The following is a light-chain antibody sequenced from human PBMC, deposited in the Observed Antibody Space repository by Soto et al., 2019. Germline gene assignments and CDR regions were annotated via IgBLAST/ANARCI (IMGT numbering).Light chain of an antibody. CDR2: AXS. V-gene: IGKV3-11*01. Sequence: EIVLTQSPATLSLSPGDSATLSCRATRSVSRYLARSQQKPGQAPRLXXYAXSSSPNDSPASCSGSGSGTDFTRPISSLDPDDCARYYWHQRSKGPITFGQGTRLEI. J-gene: IGKJ5*01. CDR1: RSVSRY. CDR3: HQRSKGPIT.